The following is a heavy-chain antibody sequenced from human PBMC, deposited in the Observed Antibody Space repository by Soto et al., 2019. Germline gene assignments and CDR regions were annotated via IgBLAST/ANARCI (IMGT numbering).Heavy chain of an antibody. V-gene: IGHV3-30*18. CDR1: GFTFSSYG. Sequence: QVQLVESGGGVVQSGRSLRLSCAASGFTFSSYGMHWVRQAPGKGLEWVAVISYDGSNKYHADSVKGRFTISRDNSKNTLYLQMNSLRAEDKAVYYCAKEGSSDWPPYGYHYGMDVGGQGTTVTVSS. CDR3: AKEGSSDWPPYGYHYGMDV. CDR2: ISYDGSNK. J-gene: IGHJ6*02. D-gene: IGHD6-13*01.